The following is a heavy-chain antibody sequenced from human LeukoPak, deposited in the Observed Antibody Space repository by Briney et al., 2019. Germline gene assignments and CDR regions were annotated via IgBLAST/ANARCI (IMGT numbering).Heavy chain of an antibody. Sequence: GGSLRLSCAASGFTFSSYGMHWVRQAPGKGLEWVAFIRYDGSNKYYADSVKGRFTISRDNAKNSLYLEMSSLRAEDTAVYYCASGGPLYCSSTSCSLFDYWGQGTLVTVSS. CDR3: ASGGPLYCSSTSCSLFDY. J-gene: IGHJ4*02. CDR1: GFTFSSYG. CDR2: IRYDGSNK. D-gene: IGHD2-2*01. V-gene: IGHV3-30*02.